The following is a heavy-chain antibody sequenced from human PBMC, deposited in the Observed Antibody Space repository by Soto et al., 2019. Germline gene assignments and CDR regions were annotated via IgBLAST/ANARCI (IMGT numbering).Heavy chain of an antibody. CDR3: ARDLLAGSGSYYFDY. V-gene: IGHV3-21*01. CDR1: GFTFSSYS. Sequence: GESLKISCAASGFTFSSYSMNWVRQAPGKGLEWVSSISSSSSYIYYADSVKGRFTISRDNAKNSLYLQMNSLRAEDTAVYYCARDLLAGSGSYYFDYWGQGTLVTVSS. D-gene: IGHD3-10*01. CDR2: ISSSSSYI. J-gene: IGHJ4*02.